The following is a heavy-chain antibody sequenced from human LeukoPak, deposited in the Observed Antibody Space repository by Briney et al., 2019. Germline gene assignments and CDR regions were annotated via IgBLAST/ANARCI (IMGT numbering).Heavy chain of an antibody. D-gene: IGHD3-9*01. CDR3: AREWWGYDVLTGDNWFDP. V-gene: IGHV1-18*01. J-gene: IGHJ5*02. Sequence: ASVKVSCKASGYPFTTYGINWVRQAPGQGLEWMGWISTYNGDTNYAQTFQGRVTMTTDTSTSTAYIELRRLTSDDTAAYYCAREWWGYDVLTGDNWFDPWGQGTLVTVSS. CDR1: GYPFTTYG. CDR2: ISTYNGDT.